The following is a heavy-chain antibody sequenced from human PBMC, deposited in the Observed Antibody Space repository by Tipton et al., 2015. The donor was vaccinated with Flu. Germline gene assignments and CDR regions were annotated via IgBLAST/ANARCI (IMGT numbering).Heavy chain of an antibody. D-gene: IGHD4-17*01. Sequence: GSLRLSCAASGFTFRSYSMNWVRQAPGQGLEWVSSISSSSSYIYYTDSVKGRFTISRDNAKNSLSLQMNSLRAEDTAVYYCARDYGDYYFDYWGQGTLVTVSS. J-gene: IGHJ4*02. CDR3: ARDYGDYYFDY. V-gene: IGHV3-21*01. CDR2: ISSSSSYI. CDR1: GFTFRSYS.